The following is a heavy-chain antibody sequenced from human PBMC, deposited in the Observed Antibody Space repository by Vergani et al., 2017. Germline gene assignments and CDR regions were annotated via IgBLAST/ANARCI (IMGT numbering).Heavy chain of an antibody. J-gene: IGHJ2*01. CDR1: GFTFSSYS. V-gene: IGHV3-48*02. D-gene: IGHD3-16*01. CDR3: VKDNDYDADGPFDL. Sequence: EVQLVESGGGLVQPGGSLRLSCAASGFTFSSYSMNWVRQAAGKGLEWVSYISSSNRTIYYTDSVKGRFSISRDNAKKAVFLQMNNLRHEDTALYFCVKDNDYDADGPFDLWGRGTLVTVSS. CDR2: ISSSNRTI.